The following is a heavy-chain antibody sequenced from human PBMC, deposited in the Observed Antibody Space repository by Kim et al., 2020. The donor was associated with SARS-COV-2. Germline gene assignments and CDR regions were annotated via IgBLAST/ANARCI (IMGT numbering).Heavy chain of an antibody. CDR3: AREREGRANAFDY. V-gene: IGHV4-59*01. J-gene: IGHJ4*02. Sequence: NYTPSLKSRVTISVDTSKNQFSLKVKSVTAADTALYYCAREREGRANAFDYWGQGTLVTVSS. D-gene: IGHD1-26*01.